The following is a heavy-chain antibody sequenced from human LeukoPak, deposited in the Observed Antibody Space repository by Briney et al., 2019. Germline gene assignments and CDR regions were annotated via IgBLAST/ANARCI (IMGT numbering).Heavy chain of an antibody. J-gene: IGHJ4*02. CDR2: ILGSGGCT. D-gene: IGHD3-9*01. CDR1: GFTFSNYA. CDR3: AKWGDYDVLTGYYVPDY. Sequence: GGSLRLSCAASGFTFSNYAMSWVRQAPGKGLEWVSAILGSGGCTYYAGSVKGRFTVSRDNSKSTLYLQMNSLRAEDTALYYCAKWGDYDVLTGYYVPDYWGQGTLVTVSS. V-gene: IGHV3-23*01.